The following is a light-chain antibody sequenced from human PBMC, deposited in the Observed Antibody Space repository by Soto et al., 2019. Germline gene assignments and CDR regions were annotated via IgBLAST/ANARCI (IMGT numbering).Light chain of an antibody. J-gene: IGLJ2*01. Sequence: QSALTQPASVSGSPGQSITISCTRTSSDVGGYNYVSWYQQHPVKAPKLMIYDVSNRPSGVSNRFSGSKSGNTASLTISGLQAEDEADYYCSSYTSSSIVVFGGGTKLTVL. CDR1: SSDVGGYNY. CDR2: DVS. V-gene: IGLV2-14*01. CDR3: SSYTSSSIVV.